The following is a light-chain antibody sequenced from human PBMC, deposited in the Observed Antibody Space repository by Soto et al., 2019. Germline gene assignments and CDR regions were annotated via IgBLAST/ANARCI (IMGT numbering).Light chain of an antibody. CDR3: MQALKTQFT. CDR2: LGS. Sequence: DIVMTQSPLSLPVTPGEPAPISCRSSQSLLHNNGYNYLDWYLQKPGQSPQLLIYLGSNRASGVPDRFSGSGSGTDFTLKISRVEAEDVGVYYCMQALKTQFTFCPGTKVEIK. CDR1: QSLLHNNGYNY. V-gene: IGKV2-28*01. J-gene: IGKJ3*01.